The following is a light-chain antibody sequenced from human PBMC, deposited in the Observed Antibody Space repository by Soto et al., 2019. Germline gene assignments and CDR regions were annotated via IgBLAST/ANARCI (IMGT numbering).Light chain of an antibody. CDR2: DNI. V-gene: IGLV1-51*01. Sequence: QSVLTQPPSVSAAPGQTVTISCSGSNSNTGTKNVCWYQQLPETAPKLLIYDNIKRPSAIPDRFSASKSGTSATLLITGLQTGDEADYYCGTWDSSLNGGVFGGGTKLTVL. J-gene: IGLJ2*01. CDR3: GTWDSSLNGGV. CDR1: NSNTGTKN.